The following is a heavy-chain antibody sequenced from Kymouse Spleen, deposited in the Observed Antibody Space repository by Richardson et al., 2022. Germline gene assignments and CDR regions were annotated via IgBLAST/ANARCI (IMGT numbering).Heavy chain of an antibody. V-gene: IGHV4-39*01. J-gene: IGHJ6*02. D-gene: IGHD4-11,IGHD4-11*01. CDR3: ARHAATVTTTTVWTS. Sequence: QLQLQESGPGLVKPSETLSLTCTVSGGSISSSSYYWGWIRQPPGKGLEWIGSIYYSGSTYYNPSLKSRVTISVDTSKNQFSLKLSSVTAADTAVYYCARHAATVTTTTVWTSGAKGPRSPSPQ. CDR2: IYYSGST. CDR1: GGSISSSSYY.